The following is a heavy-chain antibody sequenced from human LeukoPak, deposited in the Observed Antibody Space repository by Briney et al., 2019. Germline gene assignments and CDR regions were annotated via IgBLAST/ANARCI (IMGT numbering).Heavy chain of an antibody. CDR2: ISSSSSYI. CDR3: ASGGFSYYFDY. Sequence: GGSLRLSCAASGFTFSSYSMNWVRQAPGKGLEWVSSISSSSSYIYYADSVKGRFTISRDISKNTLYLQMNSLRPEDTAVYYCASGGFSYYFDYWGQGTLVTVSS. V-gene: IGHV3-21*01. J-gene: IGHJ4*02. CDR1: GFTFSSYS. D-gene: IGHD3-16*01.